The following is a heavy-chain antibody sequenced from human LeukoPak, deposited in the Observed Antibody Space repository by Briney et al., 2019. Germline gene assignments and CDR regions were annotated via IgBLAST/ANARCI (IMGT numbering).Heavy chain of an antibody. Sequence: GGSLRLSCAASGFIFSDYAMHWVRQAPGKGLEWVATISYDGTDKYYTDSVKGRFTISRDNSKNTLYVQMNSLRAEDTAVYYCARGRNIVTTSGYFDYWGQGTLVTVSS. V-gene: IGHV3-30-3*01. J-gene: IGHJ4*02. CDR1: GFIFSDYA. CDR3: ARGRNIVTTSGYFDY. CDR2: ISYDGTDK. D-gene: IGHD5-12*01.